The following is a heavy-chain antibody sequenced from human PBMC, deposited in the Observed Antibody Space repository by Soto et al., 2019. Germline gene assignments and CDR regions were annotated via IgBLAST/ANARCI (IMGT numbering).Heavy chain of an antibody. J-gene: IGHJ5*02. Sequence: SETLSLTCAVYGGSFSGYYWSWIRQPPGKGLEWIGEINHSGSTNYNPSLKSRVTISVDTSKNQFSLKLSSVTAADTAVYYCARALAYYDFWSGYFPPWFDPSGQGTLVTVSS. CDR2: INHSGST. CDR1: GGSFSGYY. V-gene: IGHV4-34*01. CDR3: ARALAYYDFWSGYFPPWFDP. D-gene: IGHD3-3*01.